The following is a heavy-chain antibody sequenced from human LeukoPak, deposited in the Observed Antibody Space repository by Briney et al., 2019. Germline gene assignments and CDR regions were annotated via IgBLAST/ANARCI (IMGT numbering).Heavy chain of an antibody. CDR3: ARVASEIVVVTRRS. J-gene: IGHJ4*02. D-gene: IGHD3-22*01. Sequence: PGGSLRLSCAASGFTFSSYEMNWVRQAPGKGLEGVSYISSSGSTIYYADSVKGRFTISRDNAKNSLYLQMNSLRAEDTAVYYCARVASEIVVVTRRSWGQGTLVTVSS. CDR2: ISSSGSTI. CDR1: GFTFSSYE. V-gene: IGHV3-48*03.